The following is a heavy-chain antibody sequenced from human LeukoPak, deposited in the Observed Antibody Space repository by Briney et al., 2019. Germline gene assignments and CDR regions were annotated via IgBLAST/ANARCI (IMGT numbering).Heavy chain of an antibody. V-gene: IGHV3-30*02. Sequence: PGGSLRLSCAASGFTFSSYGMHWVRQAPGKGLEWVAFIRYDGSNKYYADSVKGRFTISRDNSKNTLYLQMNSLRAEDTAVYYCAKVGLRYYDFWSGYPNDAFDIRGQGTMVTVSS. CDR1: GFTFSSYG. D-gene: IGHD3-3*01. CDR2: IRYDGSNK. CDR3: AKVGLRYYDFWSGYPNDAFDI. J-gene: IGHJ3*02.